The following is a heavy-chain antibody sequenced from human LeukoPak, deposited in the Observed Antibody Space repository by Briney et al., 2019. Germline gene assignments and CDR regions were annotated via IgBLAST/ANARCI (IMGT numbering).Heavy chain of an antibody. D-gene: IGHD2-2*01. CDR3: ARGLGYCSSTSCSFDY. Sequence: SETLSLTCAVYGGSISGYYWSWIRQPPGKGLEWIGEINHSGNTNYNPSLKSRVTISVDTSKNQFSLQLSSVTAADTAVYYCARGLGYCSSTSCSFDYWGQGTLVTVSS. V-gene: IGHV4-34*01. CDR1: GGSISGYY. J-gene: IGHJ4*02. CDR2: INHSGNT.